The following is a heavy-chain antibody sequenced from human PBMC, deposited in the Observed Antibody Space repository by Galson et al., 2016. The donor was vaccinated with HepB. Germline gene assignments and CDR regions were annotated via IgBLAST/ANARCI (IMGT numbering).Heavy chain of an antibody. D-gene: IGHD3-3*01. CDR1: GFTFSSYW. CDR3: VFDFWSGYFTMDV. CDR2: INSDGGSK. V-gene: IGHV3-74*01. J-gene: IGHJ6*02. Sequence: SLRLSCAASGFTFSSYWMHWVRQAPGKGLVWVSRINSDGGSKDYADSVTGRFTISRDNAKNSVLLQMNSLRAGDTAVYYCVFDFWSGYFTMDVWGQGTTVTVSS.